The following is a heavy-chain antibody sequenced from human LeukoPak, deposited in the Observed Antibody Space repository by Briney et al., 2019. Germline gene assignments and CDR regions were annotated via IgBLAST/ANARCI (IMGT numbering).Heavy chain of an antibody. CDR2: IYYSGST. J-gene: IGHJ6*03. CDR3: AGARDYYYMDV. CDR1: GGSISSSSYY. V-gene: IGHV4-39*01. Sequence: SETLSLTCTVSGGSISSSSYYWGWIRQPPGKGLEWIGSIYYSGSTYYNPSLKSRVTISVDTSKNQFSLKLSSVTAADTAVYYCAGARDYYYMDVWGKGTTVTVSS.